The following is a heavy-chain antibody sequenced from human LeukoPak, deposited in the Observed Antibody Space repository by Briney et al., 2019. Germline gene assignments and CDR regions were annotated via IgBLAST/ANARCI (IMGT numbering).Heavy chain of an antibody. Sequence: SETLSLTCTVSGGSISSYYWNWIRQPPGKGLEWIGYIYYSGSTNYNPSLKSRVTISVDTSKNQFSLKLSSVTAADTAMYFCARRGGSIRGYWYLDLWGRGTLVTVSS. CDR3: ARRGGSIRGYWYLDL. CDR2: IYYSGST. CDR1: GGSISSYY. D-gene: IGHD3-10*01. J-gene: IGHJ2*01. V-gene: IGHV4-59*01.